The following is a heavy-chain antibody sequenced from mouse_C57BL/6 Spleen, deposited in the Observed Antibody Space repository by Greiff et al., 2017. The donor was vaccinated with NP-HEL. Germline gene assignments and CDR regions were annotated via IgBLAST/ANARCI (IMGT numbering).Heavy chain of an antibody. CDR1: GFSLTSYG. J-gene: IGHJ1*03. CDR3: AKTVYYDYDYFDV. V-gene: IGHV2-5*01. D-gene: IGHD2-4*01. CDR2: IWRGGST. Sequence: QVQLQPSGPGLVQPSQSLSITCTVSGFSLTSYGVHWVRQSPGKGLEWLGVIWRGGSTDYNAAFMSRLSITKDNSKSRVFFKMNSLQADDTAIYYCAKTVYYDYDYFDVWGTGTTVTVSS.